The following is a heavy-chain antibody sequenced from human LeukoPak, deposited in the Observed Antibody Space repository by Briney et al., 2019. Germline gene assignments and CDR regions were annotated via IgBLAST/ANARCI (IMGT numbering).Heavy chain of an antibody. V-gene: IGHV4-59*01. CDR1: GGSISSYY. CDR2: IYYSGST. Sequence: SETLSLTCTVSGGSISSYYWSWIRQPPGKGPEWIGYIYYSGSTNYNPSLKSRVTISVDTSKNQFSLKLSSVTAADTAVYYCAREGSGSRFDYWGQGTLVTVSS. D-gene: IGHD1-26*01. J-gene: IGHJ4*02. CDR3: AREGSGSRFDY.